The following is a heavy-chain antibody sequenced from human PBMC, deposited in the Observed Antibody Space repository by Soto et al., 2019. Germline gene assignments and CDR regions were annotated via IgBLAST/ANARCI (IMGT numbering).Heavy chain of an antibody. CDR1: GFTFSSYA. J-gene: IGHJ4*02. D-gene: IGHD6-19*01. V-gene: IGHV3-23*01. CDR2: ISGSGGST. CDR3: AKRGRGAVAFDY. Sequence: EVQLLESGGGLGQPGGSLRLSCAASGFTFSSYAMSWVRQAPGKGLDWVSNISGSGGSTYYADSVKGRFTISRDNSKNTLHLQMNSLRVEDTAVYYCAKRGRGAVAFDYWGQGTLVTVSS.